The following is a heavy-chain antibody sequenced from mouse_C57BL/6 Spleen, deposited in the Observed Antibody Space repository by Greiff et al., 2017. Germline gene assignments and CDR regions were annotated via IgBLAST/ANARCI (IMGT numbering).Heavy chain of an antibody. CDR2: INPNNGGT. J-gene: IGHJ3*01. CDR1: GYTFTDYN. CDR3: ARGEYGSSGAWFAY. V-gene: IGHV1-18*01. Sequence: LQESGPELVKPGASVKIPCKASGYTFTDYNMDWVKQSHGKSLEWIGDINPNNGGTIYNQKFKGKATLTVDKSSSTAYMELRSLTSEDTAVYYCARGEYGSSGAWFAYWGQGTLVTVSA. D-gene: IGHD1-1*01.